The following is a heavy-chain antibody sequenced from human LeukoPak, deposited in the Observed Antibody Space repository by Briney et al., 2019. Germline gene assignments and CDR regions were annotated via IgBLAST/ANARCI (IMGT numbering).Heavy chain of an antibody. CDR2: ISGSGDST. J-gene: IGHJ4*02. CDR1: GFTFSSYA. D-gene: IGHD6-6*01. CDR3: AKDLMAVRHLDY. Sequence: GSLRLSCAASGFTFSSYAMSWVRQAPGKGLEWVSVISGSGDSTYYADSVKGRFTISRDNSKNTLYLQMNSLRAEDTAVYYCAKDLMAVRHLDYWGQGTLVTVSS. V-gene: IGHV3-23*01.